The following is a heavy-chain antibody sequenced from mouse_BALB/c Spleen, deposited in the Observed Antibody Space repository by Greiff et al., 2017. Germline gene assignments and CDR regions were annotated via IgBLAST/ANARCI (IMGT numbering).Heavy chain of an antibody. CDR2: ISSGGST. CDR1: GFTFSSYA. J-gene: IGHJ1*01. V-gene: IGHV5-6-5*01. CDR3: ARPATGYFDV. Sequence: EVMLVESGGGLVKPGGSLKLSCAASGFTFSSYAMSWVRQTPEKRLEWVASISSGGSTYYPDSVKGRFTISRDNARNILYLQMSSLRSEDTAMYYCARPATGYFDVWGAGTTVTVSS. D-gene: IGHD1-2*01.